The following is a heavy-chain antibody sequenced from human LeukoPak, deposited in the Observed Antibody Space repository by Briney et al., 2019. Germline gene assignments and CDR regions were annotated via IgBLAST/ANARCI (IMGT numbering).Heavy chain of an antibody. D-gene: IGHD2-2*01. V-gene: IGHV3-53*01. CDR3: ARDNYCSSTSCYGRYLDY. CDR2: IYSGGST. J-gene: IGHJ4*02. CDR1: GFTVSSNY. Sequence: PGGSLRLSCAASGFTVSSNYMSWVRQAPGKGLEWVSVIYSGGSTYYADSVKGRFTISRDNAKNSLYLQMNSLRAEDTAVYYCARDNYCSSTSCYGRYLDYWGQGTLVTVSS.